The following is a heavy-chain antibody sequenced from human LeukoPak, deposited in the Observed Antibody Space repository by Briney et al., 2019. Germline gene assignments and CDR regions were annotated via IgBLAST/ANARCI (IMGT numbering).Heavy chain of an antibody. V-gene: IGHV3-30*02. CDR3: AKDLRPARDQLLYSFDY. D-gene: IGHD2-2*02. CDR2: IRYDGSNK. Sequence: GGSLRLSCAASGFTFSSYGMHWVRQAPGKGLEWVAFIRYDGSNKYYADSVKGRFTISRDNSKNTLYLQMNSLRAEDTAVYYCAKDLRPARDQLLYSFDYWGQGTLVTVSS. CDR1: GFTFSSYG. J-gene: IGHJ4*02.